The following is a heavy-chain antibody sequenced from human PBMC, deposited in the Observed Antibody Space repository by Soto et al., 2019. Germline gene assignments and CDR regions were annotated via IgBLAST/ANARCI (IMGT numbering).Heavy chain of an antibody. CDR1: GGSISSGDYY. CDR2: IDYSGST. Sequence: QVQLQESGPGLVKPSQTLSLTCTVSGGSISSGDYYWSWIRQPPGKGLEWIGYIDYSGSTYYNPSLKSRVTISVDTSKNQFSVKLSSVTAADTAVYYCARDSVLGSSPFDYWGQGTLVTVSS. J-gene: IGHJ4*02. CDR3: ARDSVLGSSPFDY. D-gene: IGHD1-26*01. V-gene: IGHV4-30-4*01.